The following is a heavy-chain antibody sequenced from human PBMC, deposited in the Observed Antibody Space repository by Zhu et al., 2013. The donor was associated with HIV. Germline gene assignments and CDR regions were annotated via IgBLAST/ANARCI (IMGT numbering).Heavy chain of an antibody. Sequence: QVQLVQSGAEVKKPGASVTVSCKAFGYTFTSYYMHWVRQAPGQGLEWMGIINPRGGSTSYAQKFQGRVTMTRDTSTSTVYMELSSLTSEDTAVYYCGREVYSSGWYSDYYYGMDVWGQGTTVTVSS. J-gene: IGHJ6*02. CDR2: INPRGGST. CDR1: GYTFTSYY. CDR3: GREVYSSGWYSDYYYGMDV. V-gene: IGHV1-46*01. D-gene: IGHD6-19*01.